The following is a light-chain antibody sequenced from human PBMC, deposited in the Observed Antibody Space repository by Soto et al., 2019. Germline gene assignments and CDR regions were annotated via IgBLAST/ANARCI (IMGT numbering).Light chain of an antibody. J-gene: IGLJ1*01. CDR3: FSYAGDSVYV. CDR2: EVT. Sequence: QSVLTQPASVSGSPRQSSTISFTGTNSDVGSYNLVSWFQQHPGKAPKLVIYEVTKRPSGVSDRFSGSKSGNTASLTISGLQAEDEADYYCFSYAGDSVYVFGTGTKVTVL. CDR1: NSDVGSYNL. V-gene: IGLV2-23*02.